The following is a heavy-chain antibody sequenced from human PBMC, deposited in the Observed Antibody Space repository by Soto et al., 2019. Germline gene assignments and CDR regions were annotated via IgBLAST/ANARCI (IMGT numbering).Heavy chain of an antibody. CDR1: GGSFSGYY. CDR2: INHSGST. Sequence: SETLSLTCAVYGGSFSGYYWSWIRQPPGKGLEWIGEINHSGSTNYNPSLKSRVTISVDTSKNQFSLKLSSVTAADTAVYYCARDRSSVVVPAAPTFDYWGQGTLVTVSS. J-gene: IGHJ4*02. D-gene: IGHD2-2*01. CDR3: ARDRSSVVVPAAPTFDY. V-gene: IGHV4-34*01.